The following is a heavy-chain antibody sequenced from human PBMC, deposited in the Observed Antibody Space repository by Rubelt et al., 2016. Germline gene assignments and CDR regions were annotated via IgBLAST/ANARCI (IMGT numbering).Heavy chain of an antibody. Sequence: GKGLEWVSVIYSGASTYYADSVKGRFTISRDRSKNTLHLQMTSLRAEDTAVYYCAKDPRWFDPWGQGTLVTVSS. CDR3: AKDPRWFDP. J-gene: IGHJ5*02. CDR2: IYSGAST. V-gene: IGHV3-53*01.